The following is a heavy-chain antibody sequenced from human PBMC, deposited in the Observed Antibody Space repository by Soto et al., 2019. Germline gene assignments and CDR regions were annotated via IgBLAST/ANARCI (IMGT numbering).Heavy chain of an antibody. J-gene: IGHJ6*02. CDR1: GFTFSSYA. Sequence: GGSLRLSCAASGFTFSSYAMSWVRQAPGKGLEWVSAISGSGGSTYYADSVKGRFTISRDNSKNTLYLQMNSLRAEDTAVYYCAKRDPFGATLSSYYYYGMDVWGQGTTVTVSS. CDR2: ISGSGGST. CDR3: AKRDPFGATLSSYYYYGMDV. D-gene: IGHD3-3*01. V-gene: IGHV3-23*01.